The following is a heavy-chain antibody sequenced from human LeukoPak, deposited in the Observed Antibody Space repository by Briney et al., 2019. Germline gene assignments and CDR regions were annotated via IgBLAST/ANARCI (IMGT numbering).Heavy chain of an antibody. Sequence: GASVKVSCKASGYTFTGYDMHWVRQAPGQGLEWMGWINPNSGDTNYAQKFQGRVTMTRDTSISTAYMELSRLRSDDTAVYYCARVIRYDSSGYYSNYFDYWGQGTLVTVS. V-gene: IGHV1-2*02. CDR3: ARVIRYDSSGYYSNYFDY. CDR1: GYTFTGYD. D-gene: IGHD3-22*01. J-gene: IGHJ4*02. CDR2: INPNSGDT.